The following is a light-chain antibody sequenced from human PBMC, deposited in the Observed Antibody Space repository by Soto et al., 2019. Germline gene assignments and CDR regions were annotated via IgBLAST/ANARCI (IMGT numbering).Light chain of an antibody. CDR2: DAS. Sequence: EIVLTQSPATLSLSPGERATLSCRASQSVSSYLAWYQQKPGQAPRLLIYDASNWATGIPARFSGSGSGTDFTLTISSLEPEDFAAYYCQQRSNWLLTFGGGTKVEIK. CDR1: QSVSSY. CDR3: QQRSNWLLT. V-gene: IGKV3-11*01. J-gene: IGKJ4*01.